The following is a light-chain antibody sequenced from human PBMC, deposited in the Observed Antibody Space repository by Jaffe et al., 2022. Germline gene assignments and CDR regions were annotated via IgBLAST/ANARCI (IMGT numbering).Light chain of an antibody. CDR1: SSDIGGYKY. CDR3: TAYTSSGTHV. V-gene: IGLV2-14*03. CDR2: DVN. J-gene: IGLJ1*01. Sequence: QSALTQPASVSGSPGQSITISCTGTSSDIGGYKYVSWFQQHPGKIPKLMIYDVNIRPSGVSNRFSGSKSGNTASLTISGLQAEDEADYYCTAYTSSGTHVFGTGTEVTVL.